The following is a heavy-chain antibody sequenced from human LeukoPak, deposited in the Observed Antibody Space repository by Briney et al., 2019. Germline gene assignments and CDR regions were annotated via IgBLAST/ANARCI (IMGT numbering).Heavy chain of an antibody. V-gene: IGHV1-2*02. J-gene: IGHJ4*02. D-gene: IGHD3-10*01. CDR1: GYTFTGYY. CDR2: INPNSGGT. CDR3: ARAGGYYGSGRYFDY. Sequence: ASVKVSCKASGYTFTGYYMHWVRQAPGQGLEWMGWINPNSGGTNYAQKFQGRVTMTRDTSISTAYMELSRLRSDDTAVYYCARAGGYYGSGRYFDYWGQGALVTVSS.